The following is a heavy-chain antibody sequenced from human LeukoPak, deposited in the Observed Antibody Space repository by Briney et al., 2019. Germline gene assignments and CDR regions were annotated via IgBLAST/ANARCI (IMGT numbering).Heavy chain of an antibody. CDR1: GFTFSSYR. CDR2: ISGSGGST. V-gene: IGHV3-23*01. Sequence: HPGGSLRLSCAASGFTFSSYRMNWVRQAPGKGLEWVSAISGSGGSTYYADSVKGRFTISRDNSKNTLYLQMNSLRAEDTAVYYCAKGNSIVVVPAAAKTYYFDYWGQGTLVTVSS. J-gene: IGHJ4*02. CDR3: AKGNSIVVVPAAAKTYYFDY. D-gene: IGHD2-2*01.